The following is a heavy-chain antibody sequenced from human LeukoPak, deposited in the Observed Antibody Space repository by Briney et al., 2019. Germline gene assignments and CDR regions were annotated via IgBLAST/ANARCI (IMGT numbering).Heavy chain of an antibody. Sequence: GGSLRLSCAASGFTFSSYGMHWVRQAPGKGLEWVAFIRYDGSNKYYADSVKGRFTISRDNSKNTLYLQMNSLRAEDTAVYYCAKGVTMIVVVPYYWGQGTLVTVSS. CDR3: AKGVTMIVVVPYY. J-gene: IGHJ4*02. CDR2: IRYDGSNK. CDR1: GFTFSSYG. D-gene: IGHD3-22*01. V-gene: IGHV3-30*02.